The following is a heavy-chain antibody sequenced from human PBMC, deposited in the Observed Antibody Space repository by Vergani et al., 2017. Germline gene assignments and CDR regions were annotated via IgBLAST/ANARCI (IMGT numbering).Heavy chain of an antibody. D-gene: IGHD3-22*01. V-gene: IGHV1-69*13. Sequence: QVQLVQSGAEVKKPGSSVKVSCKASGGTFSSYAISWVRQAPGQGLEWMGRIIPIFGTANYAQKFQGRVTLTADESTSTAYMELSSLRSEDTAVYYCARVAIYDSSGYYYPLDYFYYWGQGTLVTVSS. CDR3: ARVAIYDSSGYYYPLDYFYY. J-gene: IGHJ4*02. CDR1: GGTFSSYA. CDR2: IIPIFGTA.